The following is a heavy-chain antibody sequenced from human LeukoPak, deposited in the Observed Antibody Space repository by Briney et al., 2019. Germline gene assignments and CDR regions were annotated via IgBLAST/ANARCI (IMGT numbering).Heavy chain of an antibody. CDR3: ARDQSLYYYGMDV. V-gene: IGHV4-34*01. CDR1: GGSFGGYY. J-gene: IGHJ6*02. CDR2: INHSGST. Sequence: SSETLSLTCAVYGGSFGGYYWSWIRQPPGKGLEWIGEINHSGSTNYNPSLKSRVTISVDTSKNQFSLKLSSVTAADTAVYYCARDQSLYYYGMDVWGQGTTVTVSS.